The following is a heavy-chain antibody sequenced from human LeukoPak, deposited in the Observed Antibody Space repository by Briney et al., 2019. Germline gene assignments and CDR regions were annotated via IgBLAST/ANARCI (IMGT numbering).Heavy chain of an antibody. CDR3: ARELGATVVNYGMDV. CDR2: VSYSGST. V-gene: IGHV4-59*11. CDR1: GASISSHY. J-gene: IGHJ6*02. D-gene: IGHD4-23*01. Sequence: PSETLSLTCTVSGASISSHYWSWIRQSPGKGLEWIGYVSYSGSTDYNPPLKSRVTLSVDTSKNQISLRLSSVTAAHTAVYYCARELGATVVNYGMDVWGQGTTVTVSS.